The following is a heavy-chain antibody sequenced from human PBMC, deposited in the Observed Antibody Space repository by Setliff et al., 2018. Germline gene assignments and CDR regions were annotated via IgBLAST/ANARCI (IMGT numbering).Heavy chain of an antibody. CDR3: AKDDRFYDGSGYYYYLES. D-gene: IGHD3-22*01. Sequence: GGSLRLSCAASGFTFSSDPMNWVRQAPGKGLEWLSNIRNDGATTSYADSVKGRFTISRDNSKNMLFLQMNSLRAEDTAVYYCAKDDRFYDGSGYYYYLESWGQGTLVTVSS. CDR2: IRNDGATT. CDR1: GFTFSSDP. V-gene: IGHV3-23*01. J-gene: IGHJ4*02.